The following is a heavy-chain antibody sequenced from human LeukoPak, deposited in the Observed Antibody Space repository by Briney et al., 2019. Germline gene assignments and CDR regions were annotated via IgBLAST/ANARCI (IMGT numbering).Heavy chain of an antibody. CDR1: GGSISSYY. CDR3: ARSMVRGVIRWAYYMDV. Sequence: KPSETLSLTCTVSGGSISSYYWSWIRQPAGKGLEWIGRIYTNGSTNYNPSLKSRVTISVDKSKNQFSLKLSSVTAADTAVYYCARSMVRGVIRWAYYMDVWGKGTTVTVSS. D-gene: IGHD3-10*01. V-gene: IGHV4-4*07. CDR2: IYTNGST. J-gene: IGHJ6*03.